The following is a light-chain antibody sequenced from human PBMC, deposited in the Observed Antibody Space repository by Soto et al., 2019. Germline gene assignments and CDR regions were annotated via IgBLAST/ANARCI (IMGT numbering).Light chain of an antibody. CDR2: AAS. V-gene: IGKV1-39*01. J-gene: IGKJ1*01. CDR1: QSISNH. CDR3: QQSYSSPPT. Sequence: DIQMTQSPSSVSASVEDRVIITCRASQSISNHLNWYQQKPGKAPKXLIFAASSLQSGVPSRFSGSRSGPDLTITISSLQPEDFETYYCQQSYSSPPTFGQGTKVDIK.